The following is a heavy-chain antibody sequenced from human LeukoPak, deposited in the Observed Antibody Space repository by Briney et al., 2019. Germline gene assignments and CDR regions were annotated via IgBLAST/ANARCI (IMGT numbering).Heavy chain of an antibody. CDR1: GGPISSGGYY. D-gene: IGHD3-16*01. CDR3: ARDGGDNWFDP. J-gene: IGHJ5*02. Sequence: SETPSLTCTVSGGPISSGGYYWSWIRQPPGKGLEWIGYIYHSGSTYYNPSLKSRVTISVDRSKNQFSLKLSSVTAADTAVYYCARDGGDNWFDPWGQGTLVTVSS. CDR2: IYHSGST. V-gene: IGHV4-30-2*01.